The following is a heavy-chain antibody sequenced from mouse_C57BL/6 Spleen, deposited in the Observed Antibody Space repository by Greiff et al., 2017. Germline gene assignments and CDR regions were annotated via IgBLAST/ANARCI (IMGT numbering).Heavy chain of an antibody. D-gene: IGHD2-3*01. CDR1: GLTFSDYG. V-gene: IGHV5-17*01. Sequence: EVQRVESGGGLVKPGGSLKLSCAASGLTFSDYGMHWVRQAPEKGLEWVAYISSGSSTIYYADTVKGRFTISRDNAKNTLFLQMTSLRSEDTAMYYCARMVTTYYAMDYWGQGTSVTVSS. CDR2: ISSGSSTI. J-gene: IGHJ4*01. CDR3: ARMVTTYYAMDY.